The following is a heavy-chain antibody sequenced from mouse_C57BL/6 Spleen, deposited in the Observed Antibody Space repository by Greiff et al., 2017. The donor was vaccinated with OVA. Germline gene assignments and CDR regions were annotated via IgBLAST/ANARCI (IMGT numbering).Heavy chain of an antibody. J-gene: IGHJ3*01. CDR1: GYTFTDYN. D-gene: IGHD1-1*01. V-gene: IGHV1-18*01. CDR2: INPNTGGT. CDR3: AREDGSSSFAY. Sequence: VQLQQSGPELVKPGASVKIPCKASGYTFTDYNMDWVKQSHGTSLEWIGDINPNTGGTIYNQKFKGKATLTVDKSSSTAYMELRSLTSEDTAVYYCAREDGSSSFAYWGQGTLVTVSA.